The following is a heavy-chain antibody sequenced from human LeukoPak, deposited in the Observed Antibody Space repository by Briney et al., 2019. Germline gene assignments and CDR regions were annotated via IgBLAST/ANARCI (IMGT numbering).Heavy chain of an antibody. CDR1: GFTFSSYA. D-gene: IGHD6-13*01. Sequence: PGGSLRLSCAASGFTFSSYAMSWVRQAPGKGLEWVSVMYRGGSTYYADSVQGRFTMSRDNSKNTLYLQMNSLRAEDTAVYYCARDGGAAAGYWGQGTLVTVSS. V-gene: IGHV3-66*01. J-gene: IGHJ4*02. CDR2: MYRGGST. CDR3: ARDGGAAAGY.